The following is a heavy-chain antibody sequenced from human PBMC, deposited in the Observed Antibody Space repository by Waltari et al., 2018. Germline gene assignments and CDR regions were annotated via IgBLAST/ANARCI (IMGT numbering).Heavy chain of an antibody. CDR2: IKSDWIGV. CDR3: ARANPADFDY. CDR1: GFTFSSYW. V-gene: IGHV3-74*01. Sequence: EVQLVESGGGLVQPGGSLRLSCAASGFTFSSYWIHWFRQAPGKGLVWGSRIKSDWIGVNYADAVKGRFTISRDNAKNTVYLQMNSLRAEDTAVYYCARANPADFDYWGQGVLVTVSS. J-gene: IGHJ4*02.